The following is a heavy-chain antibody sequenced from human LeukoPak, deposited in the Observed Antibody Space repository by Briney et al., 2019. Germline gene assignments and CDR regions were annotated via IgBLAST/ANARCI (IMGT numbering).Heavy chain of an antibody. CDR1: GSTFSSYG. D-gene: IGHD3-9*01. V-gene: IGHV3-30*18. J-gene: IGHJ4*02. CDR2: ISYDGSNK. Sequence: PGGSLRLSCAASGSTFSSYGMHWVRQAPGKGLEWVAVISYDGSNKYYTDSVKGRFTVSRDNSENTLYLQMNSLRPEDTAVYYCAKGDFDILTWTDYWGQGTLVTVSS. CDR3: AKGDFDILTWTDY.